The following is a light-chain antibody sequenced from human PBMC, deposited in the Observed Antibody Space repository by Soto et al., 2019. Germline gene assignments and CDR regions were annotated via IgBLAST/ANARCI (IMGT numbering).Light chain of an antibody. CDR3: QYYDSSLSAV. CDR2: GNS. J-gene: IGLJ7*01. Sequence: QSVLTQPPSVSGAPGQRVTISCTGSSSNIGAGYDVHWYQQLPGTAPKLLIYGNSNRPSGVPYRFSGSKSGTSASLSITGLQAEDEADYYCQYYDSSLSAVFGGGTPLTVL. V-gene: IGLV1-40*01. CDR1: SSNIGAGYD.